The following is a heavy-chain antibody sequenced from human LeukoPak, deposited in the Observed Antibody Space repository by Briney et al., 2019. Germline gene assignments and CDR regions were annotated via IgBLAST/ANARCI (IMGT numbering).Heavy chain of an antibody. Sequence: PGGSLRLSRAPSGFTFSSSAMSWVRQAPGKGLGSVSGISAGGGSTYYADSVKGRFTISRVNSKNTLYLQMNSLRAEDTAVYYCAKEGYYYDGSGETNGGQGTLAPVS. CDR2: ISAGGGST. J-gene: IGHJ4*02. D-gene: IGHD3-22*01. CDR3: AKEGYYYDGSGETN. CDR1: GFTFSSSA. V-gene: IGHV3-23*01.